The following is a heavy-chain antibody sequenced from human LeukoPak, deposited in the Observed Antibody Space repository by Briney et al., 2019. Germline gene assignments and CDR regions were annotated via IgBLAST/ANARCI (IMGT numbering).Heavy chain of an antibody. Sequence: GGSLRLSCAASGFTFSSYAMSWVRQAPGKGLEWVSGISGSGDTPYYADSVKGRFIISRDNSKGTLYLQMNSLRAEDTALYYCARILGSYWTPGYDYWGQGTLVTVSS. CDR2: ISGSGDTP. CDR3: ARILGSYWTPGYDY. J-gene: IGHJ4*02. D-gene: IGHD1-26*01. CDR1: GFTFSSYA. V-gene: IGHV3-23*01.